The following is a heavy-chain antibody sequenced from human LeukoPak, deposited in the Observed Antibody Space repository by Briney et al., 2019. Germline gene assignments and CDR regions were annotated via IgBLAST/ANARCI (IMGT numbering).Heavy chain of an antibody. CDR2: ISGSGGST. Sequence: GGSLRLSCAASGFTFSDYYMSWVRQAPGKGLEWVSAISGSGGSTYYADSVKGRFTISRGNSKNTLYLQMNSLRAEDTAVYYCAKGRPITMVRGPSEVREYWGQGTLVTVSS. V-gene: IGHV3-23*01. J-gene: IGHJ4*02. CDR3: AKGRPITMVRGPSEVREY. CDR1: GFTFSDYY. D-gene: IGHD3-10*01.